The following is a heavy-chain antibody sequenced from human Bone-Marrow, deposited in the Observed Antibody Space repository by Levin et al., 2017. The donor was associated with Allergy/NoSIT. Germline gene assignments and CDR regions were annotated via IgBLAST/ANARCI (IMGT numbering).Heavy chain of an antibody. CDR3: ARAEVPDVVVVTEGAMDV. D-gene: IGHD2-21*02. CDR1: GYTLSTFG. Sequence: PGASVKVSCKASGYTLSTFGITWVRQAPGQGLEWMGWISAYNGKTHYSQKLQGRVTMTTDISTTTAYMELRSLRSDDTGVYYCARAEVPDVVVVTEGAMDVWGQGTTVIVSS. V-gene: IGHV1-18*01. J-gene: IGHJ6*02. CDR2: ISAYNGKT.